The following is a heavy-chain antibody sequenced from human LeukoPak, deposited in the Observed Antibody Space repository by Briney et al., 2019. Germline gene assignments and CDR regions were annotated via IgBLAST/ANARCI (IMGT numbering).Heavy chain of an antibody. CDR1: GFTFDDYA. CDR3: ARAVDTAMVDY. D-gene: IGHD5-18*01. J-gene: IGHJ4*02. CDR2: ISWNSGSI. Sequence: PGGSLRLSCAASGFTFDDYAMHWVRQAPGKGLEWVSGISWNSGSIGYADSVKGRFTISRDNAKNSLYLQMNSLRAEDTAVYYCARAVDTAMVDYWGQGTLVTVSS. V-gene: IGHV3-9*01.